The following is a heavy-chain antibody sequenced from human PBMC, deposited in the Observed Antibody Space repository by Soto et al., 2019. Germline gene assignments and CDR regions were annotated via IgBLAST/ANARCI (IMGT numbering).Heavy chain of an antibody. J-gene: IGHJ6*03. CDR1: GFAFSSYS. CDR2: ISSSSSTI. V-gene: IGHV3-48*01. Sequence: ELQLVESVGGLVQPGVTLRLSCAASGFAFSSYSMNWVRQAPGKGLEWVSYISSSSSTIYYADSVTGRFTIARDNAQNGLPLQLNSLRAEHTAVFACARAAADNDDYYYYMAVGGRRTTVTVSS. CDR3: ARAAADNDDYYYYMAV. D-gene: IGHD6-25*01.